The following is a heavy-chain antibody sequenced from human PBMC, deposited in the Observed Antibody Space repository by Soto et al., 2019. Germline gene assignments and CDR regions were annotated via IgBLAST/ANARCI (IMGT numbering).Heavy chain of an antibody. CDR2: FYNTGST. V-gene: IGHV4-39*01. D-gene: IGHD3-10*01. CDR3: VRRLIRGPNFDY. Sequence: SETLSLTCTVSGDSISSGSHYWGWIRQSPAKGLEWIGSFYNTGSTYYNPSLKSRVTISVETSKNQFSLQLTTVTAADTAVYYCVRRLIRGPNFDYWGPGAKLTVSS. J-gene: IGHJ4*02. CDR1: GDSISSGSHY.